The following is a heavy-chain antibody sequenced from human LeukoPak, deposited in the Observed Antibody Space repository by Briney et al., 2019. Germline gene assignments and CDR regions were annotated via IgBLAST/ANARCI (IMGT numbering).Heavy chain of an antibody. CDR1: GGSISSHY. V-gene: IGHV4-59*11. J-gene: IGHJ4*02. D-gene: IGHD3-22*01. CDR3: AREMREYYYDSSGYPDY. CDR2: IYYSGST. Sequence: SETLSLTCTVSGGSISSHYWSWIRQPPGKGLEWIGYIYYSGSTNYNPSLRSRVTISVDPSKNQCSLKLSSVTAADTAVYYCAREMREYYYDSSGYPDYWGQGTLVTVSS.